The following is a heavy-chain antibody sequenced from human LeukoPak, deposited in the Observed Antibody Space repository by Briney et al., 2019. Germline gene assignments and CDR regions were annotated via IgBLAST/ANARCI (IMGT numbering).Heavy chain of an antibody. CDR3: ARLNWDWRAFDI. Sequence: ASVKVSCKASGYTFTSYGISWVRRAPGQGLEWMGWINTYNGNTVFAQTFEGRVTMTTDTSRSTAFMELRSLRYDHTAVYYCARLNWDWRAFDIWGQGTMVIVSS. J-gene: IGHJ3*02. D-gene: IGHD3/OR15-3a*01. CDR1: GYTFTSYG. V-gene: IGHV1-18*01. CDR2: INTYNGNT.